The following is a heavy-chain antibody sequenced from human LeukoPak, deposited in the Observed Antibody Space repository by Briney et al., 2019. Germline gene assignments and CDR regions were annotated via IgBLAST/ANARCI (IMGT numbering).Heavy chain of an antibody. Sequence: SETLSLTCNVSGGSISSGGYYWSWIRQHPGKGLEWIGYIYYRGSTYYNPSLKSRVTISVDTSQNQFSLKLGSVTAADTAVYYCAQGGGSGYYFDYWGQGTLVTVSS. J-gene: IGHJ4*02. CDR3: AQGGGSGYYFDY. CDR1: GGSISSGGYY. V-gene: IGHV4-31*03. D-gene: IGHD3-22*01. CDR2: IYYRGST.